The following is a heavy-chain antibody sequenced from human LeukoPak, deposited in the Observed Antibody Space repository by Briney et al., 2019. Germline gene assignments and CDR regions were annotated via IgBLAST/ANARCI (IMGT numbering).Heavy chain of an antibody. V-gene: IGHV4-34*01. CDR1: GGSFSGYY. D-gene: IGHD3-3*01. CDR3: ARVPTYYDFWSGYPYYFDY. Sequence: SETLSLTCAVYGGSFSGYYWSWIRQPPGKGLEWIGEINHGGSTNYNPSLKSRVTISVDTSKNQFSLKLSSVTAADTAVYYCARVPTYYDFWSGYPYYFDYWGQGTLVTVSS. J-gene: IGHJ4*02. CDR2: INHGGST.